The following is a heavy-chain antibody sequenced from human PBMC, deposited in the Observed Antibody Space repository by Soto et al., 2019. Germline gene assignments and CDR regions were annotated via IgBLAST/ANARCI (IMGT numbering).Heavy chain of an antibody. CDR2: IKSKTDGGTT. Sequence: ESGGGLVKPGGSLRLSCAASGFTFSNAWMSWVRQAPGKGLEWVGRIKSKTDGGTTDYAAPVKGRFTISRDDSKNTLYLQMNSLKTEDTAVYYCTTDHPTYYDFWSGYPQATYWGQGTLVTVSS. V-gene: IGHV3-15*01. J-gene: IGHJ4*02. D-gene: IGHD3-3*01. CDR1: GFTFSNAW. CDR3: TTDHPTYYDFWSGYPQATY.